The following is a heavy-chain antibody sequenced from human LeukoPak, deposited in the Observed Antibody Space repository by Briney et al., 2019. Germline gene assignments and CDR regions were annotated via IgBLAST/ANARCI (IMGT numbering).Heavy chain of an antibody. D-gene: IGHD3-10*01. J-gene: IGHJ4*02. CDR1: GGSFSGYY. Sequence: PSETLSLTCAVYGGSFSGYYWSWIRQPPGKGLEWIWEINHSGSTNYNPSLKSRVTISVDTSKNQFSLKLSSVTAADTAVYYCARGPYYYGSGSYYRVRSYFDYWGQGALVTVSS. CDR2: INHSGST. V-gene: IGHV4-34*01. CDR3: ARGPYYYGSGSYYRVRSYFDY.